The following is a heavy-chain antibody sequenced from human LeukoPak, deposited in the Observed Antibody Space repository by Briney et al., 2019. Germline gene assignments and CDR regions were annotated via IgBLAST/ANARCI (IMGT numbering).Heavy chain of an antibody. CDR3: AELGITMIGGV. CDR2: ISSSGSTI. Sequence: GGSLRLSCAASGFTFSSYEMNWVRQAPRKGREWVSYISSSGSTIYYADSVKGRFTISRDNAKNSLYLQMNSLRAEDTAVYYCAELGITMIGGVWGKGTTVTISS. CDR1: GFTFSSYE. V-gene: IGHV3-48*03. D-gene: IGHD3-10*02. J-gene: IGHJ6*04.